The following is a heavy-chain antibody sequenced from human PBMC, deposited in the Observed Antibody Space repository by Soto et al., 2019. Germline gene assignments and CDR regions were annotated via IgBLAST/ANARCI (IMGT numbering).Heavy chain of an antibody. CDR2: ISSSGSTI. J-gene: IGHJ4*02. CDR1: GFTFSDYY. CDR3: ARKAYYDYETALY. V-gene: IGHV3-11*01. Sequence: PGGSLRLSCAASGFTFSDYYMSWIRQAPGKGLEWVSYISSSGSTIYYADSVKGRFTISRDNAKNSLYLQMNSLRAEDTAVYYCARKAYYDYETALYWGQGTLVTVSS. D-gene: IGHD3-3*01.